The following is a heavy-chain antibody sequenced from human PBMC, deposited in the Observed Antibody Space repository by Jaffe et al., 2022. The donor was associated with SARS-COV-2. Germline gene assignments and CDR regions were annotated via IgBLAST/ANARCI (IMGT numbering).Heavy chain of an antibody. CDR1: GFTFTSDA. CDR2: ISASGGAT. V-gene: IGHV3-23*01. CDR3: AKSYRSDWYSPDY. Sequence: EVRLLESGGGLVQPGGSLRLSCAVSGFTFTSDAMNWVRQAPGKGPEWVSGISASGGATYYADSVKGRFTTSRDNSKNTLYLQMNSLRAEDTAIYYCAKSYRSDWYSPDYWGQGTLVTVSS. D-gene: IGHD6-19*01. J-gene: IGHJ4*02.